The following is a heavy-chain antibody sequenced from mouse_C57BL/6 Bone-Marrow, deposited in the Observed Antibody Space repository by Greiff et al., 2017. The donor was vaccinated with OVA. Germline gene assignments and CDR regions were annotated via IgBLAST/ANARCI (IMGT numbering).Heavy chain of an antibody. Sequence: VQLQQPGAELVMPGASVKLSCKASGYTFTSYWMHWVKQRPGQGLEWIGEIDPSDSYTNYNQKFKVKSTLTVDKSSSTAYRQLSSLTSEDSAVYYCARVRRTQYSFDYWGQGTTLTVSS. CDR3: ARVRRTQYSFDY. CDR2: IDPSDSYT. D-gene: IGHD2-14*01. J-gene: IGHJ2*01. CDR1: GYTFTSYW. V-gene: IGHV1-69*01.